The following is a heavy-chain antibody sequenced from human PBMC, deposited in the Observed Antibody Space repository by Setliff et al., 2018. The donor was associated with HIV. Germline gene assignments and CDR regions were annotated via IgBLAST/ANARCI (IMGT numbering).Heavy chain of an antibody. CDR3: AKGVLWFGELLSDWFDP. D-gene: IGHD3-10*01. CDR1: GFTFSSYR. Sequence: PLGSLRLSCAASGFTFSSYRMNWVRQAPGKGLEWVSYISSSGSTIRYADSVRGRFIISRDNAKNSLYLQMNSLRAEDTALYYCAKGVLWFGELLSDWFDPWGQGTLVTVSS. V-gene: IGHV3-48*01. CDR2: ISSSGSTI. J-gene: IGHJ5*02.